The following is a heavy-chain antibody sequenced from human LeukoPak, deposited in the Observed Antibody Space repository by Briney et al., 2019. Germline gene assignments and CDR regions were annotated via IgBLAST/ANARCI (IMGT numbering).Heavy chain of an antibody. CDR2: INPSGGST. D-gene: IGHD6-13*01. CDR1: GYTFTSYY. Sequence: ASVKVSCKASGYTFTSYYMHWVRQAPGQGLEWMGIINPSGGSTSYAQKFQGIVTMTRDTSTSTVYMELSSLRSEDTAVYYCARTLYSSSWYTYAFDIWGQGTMVTVSS. CDR3: ARTLYSSSWYTYAFDI. J-gene: IGHJ3*02. V-gene: IGHV1-46*01.